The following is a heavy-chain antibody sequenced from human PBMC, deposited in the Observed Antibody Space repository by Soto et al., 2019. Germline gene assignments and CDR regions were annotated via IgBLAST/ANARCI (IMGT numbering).Heavy chain of an antibody. V-gene: IGHV4-34*01. CDR2: INHSGST. J-gene: IGHJ6*02. Sequence: XATLSLTSAVYCGSFSGYYWSGIRQPPGKGLEWIGEINHSGSTNYNPSLKSRVTISVDTSKNQFSLKLSSVTATDTAVYYCASKSYDFWSGYSGRIMDVWGQGTTVTVSS. CDR1: CGSFSGYY. D-gene: IGHD3-3*01. CDR3: ASKSYDFWSGYSGRIMDV.